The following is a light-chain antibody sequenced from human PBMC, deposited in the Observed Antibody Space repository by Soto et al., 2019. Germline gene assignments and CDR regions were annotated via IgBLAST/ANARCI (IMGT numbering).Light chain of an antibody. CDR2: AAS. CDR1: QGISSY. J-gene: IGKJ1*01. Sequence: IRMTQSPSSFSASTGDRVTITCRASQGISSYLAWYQLKPGKAPKLLIYAASTLQSGVPSRFSGSGSGTDFTLTISCLQSEDFATYYCQQYYSYPLTFGQGTNVDIK. V-gene: IGKV1-8*01. CDR3: QQYYSYPLT.